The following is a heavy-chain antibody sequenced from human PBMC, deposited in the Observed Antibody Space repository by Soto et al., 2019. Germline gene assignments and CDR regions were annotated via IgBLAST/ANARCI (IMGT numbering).Heavy chain of an antibody. J-gene: IGHJ6*02. CDR1: GFTFDDYT. V-gene: IGHV3-43*01. CDR3: AKQRAVVVPDTINYFGMDV. D-gene: IGHD2-2*01. CDR2: IRWDGNSP. Sequence: GGSLRRPCAASGFTFDDYTLHWVRQDPGKGLEWVSLIRWDGNSPYYADSVKGRFTISRDNSKHSLYLQMNSVRSEDTALYYCAKQRAVVVPDTINYFGMDVCGQGTTVTVCS.